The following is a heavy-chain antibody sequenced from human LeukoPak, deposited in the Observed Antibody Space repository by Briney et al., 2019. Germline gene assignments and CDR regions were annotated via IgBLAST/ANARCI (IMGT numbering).Heavy chain of an antibody. CDR3: ARERWDYSIDY. D-gene: IGHD4-11*01. J-gene: IGHJ4*02. CDR1: GFTFSSYS. Sequence: GGSLRLSCAASGFTFSSYSMNWVRQAPGKGLEWVSYISSSSTIYYADSVKGRFTISRDNAKNLLYLQMNSLRAEDTAVYYCARERWDYSIDYWGQGTLVTVSS. V-gene: IGHV3-48*01. CDR2: ISSSSTI.